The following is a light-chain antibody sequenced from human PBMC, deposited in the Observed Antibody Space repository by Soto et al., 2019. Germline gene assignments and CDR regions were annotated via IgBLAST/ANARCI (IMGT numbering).Light chain of an antibody. Sequence: DIQMTQSPSSLSASVGDRVTITCRASQSISNYLNWYQQKPGKAPKLLIYAASSLQSGVPLRFSGSGSGTDFTLTISSLQPEDFATYYCQQRYSHPPSTFGGGTKVQIK. J-gene: IGKJ4*01. V-gene: IGKV1-39*01. CDR3: QQRYSHPPST. CDR1: QSISNY. CDR2: AAS.